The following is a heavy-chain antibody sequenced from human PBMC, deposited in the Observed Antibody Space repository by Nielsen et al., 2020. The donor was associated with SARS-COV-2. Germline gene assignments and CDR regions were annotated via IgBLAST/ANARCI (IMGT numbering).Heavy chain of an antibody. D-gene: IGHD2-2*01. CDR1: GFTFSSYA. CDR2: ISGSGGST. CDR3: AKARLVVPAARRNYYYYGMDV. J-gene: IGHJ6*02. Sequence: GGSLRLSCAASGFTFSSYAMSWVRQAPGKGLEWVSAISGSGGSTYYADSVKGRFTISRDNSKNTLYLQMSSLRAEDTAVYYCAKARLVVPAARRNYYYYGMDVWGQGTTVTVSS. V-gene: IGHV3-23*01.